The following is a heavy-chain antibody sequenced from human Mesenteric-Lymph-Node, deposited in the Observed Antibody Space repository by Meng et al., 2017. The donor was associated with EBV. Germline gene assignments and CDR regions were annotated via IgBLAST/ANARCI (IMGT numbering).Heavy chain of an antibody. CDR2: ISPTGAEK. CDR1: GFTFRSYA. CDR3: ARDRSGSFSEDS. J-gene: IGHJ4*02. V-gene: IGHV3-23*04. Sequence: GQVVESGGGFVQPGGPLKLSCAASGFTFRSYAMNWVRQAPGKGLEWVSTISPTGAEKYYSDSVKGRFTISRDNSQDTVDLQLNNLRAEDTAVYYCARDRSGSFSEDSWGQGTLVTVSS. D-gene: IGHD1-26*01.